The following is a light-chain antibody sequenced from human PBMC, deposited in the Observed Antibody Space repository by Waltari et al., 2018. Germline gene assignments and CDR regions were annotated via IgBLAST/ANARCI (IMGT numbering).Light chain of an antibody. Sequence: DFQLTQSPSFLSASVGDRVTITCRASQGISRHLAWYQQKPGEAPKLLIYDVSTLQSGVPSRFSGSGFGTEFILTISSLQPEDSATYYCQKLDNYPPPTFGQGTRLEI. CDR1: QGISRH. V-gene: IGKV1-9*01. J-gene: IGKJ5*01. CDR2: DVS. CDR3: QKLDNYPPPT.